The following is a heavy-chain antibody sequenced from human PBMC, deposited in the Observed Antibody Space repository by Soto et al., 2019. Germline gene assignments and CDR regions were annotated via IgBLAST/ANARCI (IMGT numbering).Heavy chain of an antibody. V-gene: IGHV1-69*18. CDR3: ARARVHSNYEECMDV. Sequence: QVQLMQSGAEVRKPGSSVKVSCKASGSAFRNYVISWVRQAPGQGLEGMGNIIPMYVTPNYAQKFKGRVTITADESTSTVYLEMRSRRSEDTAVNYCARARVHSNYEECMDVWGQGTTVSVS. CDR2: IIPMYVTP. CDR1: GSAFRNYV. D-gene: IGHD4-4*01. J-gene: IGHJ6*02.